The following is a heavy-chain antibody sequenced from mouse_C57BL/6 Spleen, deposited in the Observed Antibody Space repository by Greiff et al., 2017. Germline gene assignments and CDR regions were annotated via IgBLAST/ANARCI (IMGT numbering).Heavy chain of an antibody. CDR3: ARLAQATGAMDY. D-gene: IGHD3-2*02. J-gene: IGHJ4*01. V-gene: IGHV1-61*01. CDR1: GYTFTSYW. CDR2: IYPSDSET. Sequence: VQLQQPGAELVRPGSSVKLSCKASGYTFTSYWMDWVKQRPGQGLEWIGNIYPSDSETHYNQKFKDKATLTVDKSSSTAYMQLSSLTSEDSAVYYCARLAQATGAMDYWGQGTSVTVSS.